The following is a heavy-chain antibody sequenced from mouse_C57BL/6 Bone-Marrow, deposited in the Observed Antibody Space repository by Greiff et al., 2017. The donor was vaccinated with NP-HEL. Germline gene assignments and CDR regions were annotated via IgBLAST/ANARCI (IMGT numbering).Heavy chain of an antibody. Sequence: EVQLQQSGTVLARPGASVKMSCKTSGYTFTSYWMHWVKQRPGQGLEWIGAIYPGNSDTSYNQKFKGKAKLTAVTSASTAYMELSSLTNEDSAVYYCTRPLGRGFAYWGQGTLVTVSA. CDR1: GYTFTSYW. CDR3: TRPLGRGFAY. V-gene: IGHV1-5*01. J-gene: IGHJ3*01. D-gene: IGHD4-1*01. CDR2: IYPGNSDT.